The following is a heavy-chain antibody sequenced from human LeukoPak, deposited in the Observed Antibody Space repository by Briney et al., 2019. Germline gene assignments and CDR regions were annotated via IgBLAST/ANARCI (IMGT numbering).Heavy chain of an antibody. CDR2: ISWNSGSI. CDR3: AKDTGSGWTFDY. CDR1: GFTFDDYA. J-gene: IGHJ4*02. Sequence: PGGSLRLSCAASGFTFDDYAMLWVRQAPGKGLEWVSGISWNSGSIGYADSVKGRFTISRGNAKNSLYLQMNSLRAEDTALYYCAKDTGSGWTFDYWGQGTLVTVSS. V-gene: IGHV3-9*01. D-gene: IGHD6-19*01.